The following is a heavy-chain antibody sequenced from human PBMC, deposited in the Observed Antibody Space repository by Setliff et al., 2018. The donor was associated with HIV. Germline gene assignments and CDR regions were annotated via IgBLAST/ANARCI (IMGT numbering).Heavy chain of an antibody. CDR1: GASIGSGRSY. D-gene: IGHD3-3*01. CDR2: IYYNGSS. J-gene: IGHJ5*02. Sequence: SETLSLTCTVSGASIGSGRSYRSWIRQHPGKGLEWIGSIYYNGSSYHNPSLKSRIAISIDTAKNHFSLNVRSVTVADTAVYYCASWGRARRANYNFWSGSSWFDPWGRGILVTVSS. V-gene: IGHV4-31*03. CDR3: ASWGRARRANYNFWSGSSWFDP.